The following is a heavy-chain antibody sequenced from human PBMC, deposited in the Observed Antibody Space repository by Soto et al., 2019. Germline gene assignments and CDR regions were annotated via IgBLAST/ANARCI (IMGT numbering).Heavy chain of an antibody. CDR1: GFTFGDYA. J-gene: IGHJ4*02. CDR3: AKAKFYYDSSPYDS. CDR2: INVDGSEK. V-gene: IGHV3-43*02. D-gene: IGHD3-22*01. Sequence: VQMVESGGGVVHPGGSLRLSCAVSGFTFGDYAVHWVRQSAGKGLEWVSFINVDGSEKYYADSVKGRFTISRDNTKDSLFLQMNSLRPEDTAMYYCAKAKFYYDSSPYDSWGQGTLVTVSS.